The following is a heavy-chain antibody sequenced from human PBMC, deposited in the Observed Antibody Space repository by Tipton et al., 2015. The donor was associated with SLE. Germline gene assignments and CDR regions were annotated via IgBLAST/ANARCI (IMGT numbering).Heavy chain of an antibody. CDR3: ARDTYYDFWSGYSLLDY. V-gene: IGHV1-18*01. CDR1: GYTFTSYG. CDR2: ISAYNGNT. D-gene: IGHD3-3*01. J-gene: IGHJ4*02. Sequence: QLVQSGAEVKKPGASVKVSCKASGYTFTSYGISWVRQAPGQGLEWMGWISAYNGNTNYAQKLQGRVTMTTDTSTSTAYMELRSLRSDDTAVYYCARDTYYDFWSGYSLLDYCGQGTLVTVSS.